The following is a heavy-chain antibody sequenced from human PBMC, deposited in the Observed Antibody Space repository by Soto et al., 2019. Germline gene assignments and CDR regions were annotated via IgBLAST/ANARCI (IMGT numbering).Heavy chain of an antibody. J-gene: IGHJ3*02. Sequence: SETLSLTCTVSGASISSNPYYWGWIRQPPGKGLEWIGSIFYSGSTYYNPSFKSRVTISVETSKNQFSLNLRSVTAADTAVYYCATPNATSLSRGAFDIWGQGTRVTVSS. CDR3: ATPNATSLSRGAFDI. CDR2: IFYSGST. CDR1: GASISSNPYY. D-gene: IGHD3-16*01. V-gene: IGHV4-39*01.